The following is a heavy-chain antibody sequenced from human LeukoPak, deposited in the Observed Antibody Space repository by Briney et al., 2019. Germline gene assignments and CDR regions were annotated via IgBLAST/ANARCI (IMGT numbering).Heavy chain of an antibody. Sequence: GASVKVSCKASGYTFTTYGINWVRQAPGQGLEWMGWISAYNGNTNYAQRFQGRVTMTTDTSTTTAYMELRSLRSDDTAVYYCARDMSGSYSTRFDPWGQGTLVTVSS. D-gene: IGHD1-26*01. V-gene: IGHV1-18*01. CDR3: ARDMSGSYSTRFDP. J-gene: IGHJ5*02. CDR1: GYTFTTYG. CDR2: ISAYNGNT.